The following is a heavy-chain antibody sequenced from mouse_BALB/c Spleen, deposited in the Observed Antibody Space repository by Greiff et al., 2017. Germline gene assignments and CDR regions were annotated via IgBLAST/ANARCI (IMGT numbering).Heavy chain of an antibody. Sequence: VQLQESGAELVRPGVSVKISCKGSGYTFTDYAMHWVKQSHAKSLEWIGVISTYYGDASYNQKFKGKATMTVDKSSSTAYMELARLTSEDSAIYYCARGYGSSYVGFDYWGRGTTLAVSS. CDR1: GYTFTDYA. CDR2: ISTYYGDA. J-gene: IGHJ2*01. V-gene: IGHV1S137*01. CDR3: ARGYGSSYVGFDY. D-gene: IGHD1-1*01.